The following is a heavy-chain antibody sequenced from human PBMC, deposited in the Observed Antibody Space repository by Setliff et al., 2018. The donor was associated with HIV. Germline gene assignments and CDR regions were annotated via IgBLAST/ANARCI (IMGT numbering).Heavy chain of an antibody. CDR2: VYYTWST. Sequence: SETLSLTCTVSGGSISRRDYCWGWIRQPPGKGLEWIGSVYYTWSTYYNPSLKGRVTVSVDTSKNQFSLKLSSVTAADTAVYYCARHSIAVVIGVPERDDAFDIWGHGTMVTVSS. J-gene: IGHJ3*02. D-gene: IGHD2-21*01. V-gene: IGHV4-39*01. CDR1: GGSISRRDYC. CDR3: ARHSIAVVIGVPERDDAFDI.